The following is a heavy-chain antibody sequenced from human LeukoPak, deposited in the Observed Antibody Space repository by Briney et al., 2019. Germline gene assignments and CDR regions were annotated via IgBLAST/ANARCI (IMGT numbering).Heavy chain of an antibody. J-gene: IGHJ4*02. CDR2: IRKKAEGYTT. CDR1: GFSISEST. D-gene: IGHD5-12*01. V-gene: IGHV3-73*01. Sequence: GGSLKLSCAASGFSISESTMHWVRQASGKGLEYIGHIRKKAEGYTTAYAASVRGRFTISRDDSENTAYLQMNSLKTEDTAVYYCTRQDLGYSGYEGLWGQGTLVTVSS. CDR3: TRQDLGYSGYEGL.